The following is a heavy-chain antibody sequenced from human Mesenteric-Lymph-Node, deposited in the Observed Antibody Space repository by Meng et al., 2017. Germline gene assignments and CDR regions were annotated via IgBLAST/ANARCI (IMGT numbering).Heavy chain of an antibody. CDR3: AKVHDSTWQFDY. CDR1: GFTFSSYA. V-gene: IGHV3-30*04. CDR2: ISYDGSNK. Sequence: GGSLRLSCAASGFTFSSYAIHWVRQAPGKGLEWVAIISYDGSNKYYADSVKGRFTISRDNSENTLYLQMNSLTAEDTAVYYCAKVHDSTWQFDYWGQGTLVTVSS. D-gene: IGHD6-13*01. J-gene: IGHJ4*02.